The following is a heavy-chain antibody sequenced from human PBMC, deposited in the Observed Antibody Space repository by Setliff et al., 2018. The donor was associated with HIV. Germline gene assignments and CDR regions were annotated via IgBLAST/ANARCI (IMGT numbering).Heavy chain of an antibody. Sequence: ASVKVSCKTSGYIFNAYAITWVRQAPGQGLEWIGWISPYNGDMKYAQNFQGRLTVTIDASTTTAYMELSSLRPDETAAYYCSRGHKYIIPTANWFDSWGQGTTVTVSS. D-gene: IGHD1-26*01. CDR2: ISPYNGDM. J-gene: IGHJ5*01. CDR3: SRGHKYIIPTANWFDS. V-gene: IGHV1-18*01. CDR1: GYIFNAYA.